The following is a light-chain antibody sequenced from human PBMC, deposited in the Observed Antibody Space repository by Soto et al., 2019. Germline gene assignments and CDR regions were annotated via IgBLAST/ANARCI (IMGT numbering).Light chain of an antibody. CDR3: YSSRSSSSTFYV. J-gene: IGLJ1*01. CDR2: GVS. Sequence: QSALTQPASVSGSPGQSITISCAGTSSDIGGSNYVSWYQRHPGKAPKLMIYGVSNRPSGVSNRFSGSKSGNTASLTISGLQAEDEADYFCYSSRSSSSTFYVFGTGTKLTVL. V-gene: IGLV2-14*03. CDR1: SSDIGGSNY.